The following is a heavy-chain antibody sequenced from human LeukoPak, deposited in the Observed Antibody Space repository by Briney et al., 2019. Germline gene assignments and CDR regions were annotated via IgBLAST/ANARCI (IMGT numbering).Heavy chain of an antibody. V-gene: IGHV4-31*03. Sequence: SETLSLTCTVSGGSISSGDYFWSWIRQHPGKGLKWIGYIYYSGSTYYNPSLKSRVTMSVDTSKNQFSLKLSSVTAADTAMYYCAREKGVTTSPGGWFDPWGQGTLVTVSS. CDR3: AREKGVTTSPGGWFDP. CDR1: GGSISSGDYF. CDR2: IYYSGST. J-gene: IGHJ5*02. D-gene: IGHD4-17*01.